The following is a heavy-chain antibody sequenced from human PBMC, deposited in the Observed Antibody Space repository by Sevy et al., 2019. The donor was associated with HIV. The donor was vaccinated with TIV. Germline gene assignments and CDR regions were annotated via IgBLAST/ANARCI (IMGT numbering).Heavy chain of an antibody. V-gene: IGHV3-21*01. CDR2: ISSSSSYI. CDR1: GFTCSSYS. D-gene: IGHD4-17*01. CDR3: ARVRSYGDYEGFDY. Sequence: GGSLRLSCAASGFTCSSYSMNWVRQAPGKGLEWVSSISSSSSYIYYADSVKGRFTISRDNAKNSLYLQMNSLTAEDTAVYYCARVRSYGDYEGFDYWGQGTLVTVSS. J-gene: IGHJ4*02.